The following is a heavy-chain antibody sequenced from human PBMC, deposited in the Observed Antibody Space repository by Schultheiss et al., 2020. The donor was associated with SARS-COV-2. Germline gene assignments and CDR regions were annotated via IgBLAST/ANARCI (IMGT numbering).Heavy chain of an antibody. CDR3: AREIGCSGGSCYRVFDY. CDR2: IYTSGST. J-gene: IGHJ4*02. CDR1: GGSISSYY. D-gene: IGHD2-15*01. Sequence: SETLSLTCRVSGGSISSYYWSWIRQPPGKGLEWIGRIYTSGSTNYNPSLKSRVTISVDTSKNQFSLKLSSVTAADTAVYYCAREIGCSGGSCYRVFDYWGQGTLVTVSS. V-gene: IGHV4-4*07.